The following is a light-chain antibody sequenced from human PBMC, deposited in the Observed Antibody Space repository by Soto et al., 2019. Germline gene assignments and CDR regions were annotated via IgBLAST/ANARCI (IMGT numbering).Light chain of an antibody. V-gene: IGKV3-20*01. J-gene: IGKJ2*01. Sequence: EIVLTQSPGTLSVSPGQGATLSCRASQSINNNYLAWYQQKPGLTPSLLVFASSRRATGAPDRFSGSGSGTDFTLTITRLEPEDFAVYYCHQYGTSPFTFGHGTKLEI. CDR2: ASS. CDR1: QSINNNY. CDR3: HQYGTSPFT.